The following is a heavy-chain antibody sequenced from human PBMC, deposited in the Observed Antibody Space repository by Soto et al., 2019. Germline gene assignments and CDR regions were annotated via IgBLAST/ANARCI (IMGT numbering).Heavy chain of an antibody. V-gene: IGHV4-30-2*01. D-gene: IGHD5-12*01. CDR2: IYHSGSP. CDR1: GGSISSGGYS. J-gene: IGHJ5*02. CDR3: ARARVATMKCWFDP. Sequence: QLQLQESGSGLVKPSQTLSLTCAVSGGSISSGGYSWSWIRQPPGKGMEWIGYIYHSGSPYYNPSLKSRVTISVDRSKNPFSLKLSSVTAADTAVYYCARARVATMKCWFDPWGQGSLVTVSA.